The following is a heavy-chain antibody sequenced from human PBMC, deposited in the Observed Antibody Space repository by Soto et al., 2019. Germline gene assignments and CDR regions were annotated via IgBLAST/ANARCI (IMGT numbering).Heavy chain of an antibody. CDR2: IYYSGST. J-gene: IGHJ6*02. D-gene: IGHD1-26*01. CDR3: ARPGIEISGSSPNTNEYYYYYYGMDV. Sequence: PSETLSLTCTVSGGSISSSSYYWGWIRQPPGKGLEWIGSIYYSGSTYYNPSLKSRVTISVDTSKNQSSLKLSSVTAADTAVYYCARPGIEISGSSPNTNEYYYYYYGMDVWGQGTTVTVSS. CDR1: GGSISSSSYY. V-gene: IGHV4-39*01.